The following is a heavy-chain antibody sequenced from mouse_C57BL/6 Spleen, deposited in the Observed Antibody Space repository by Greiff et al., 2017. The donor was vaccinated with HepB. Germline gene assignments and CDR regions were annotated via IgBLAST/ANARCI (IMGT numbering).Heavy chain of an antibody. D-gene: IGHD1-1*01. CDR1: GYTFTDYY. V-gene: IGHV1-26*01. J-gene: IGHJ2*01. CDR3: ARSKAYYYGSSFDY. Sequence: VQLQQSGPELVKPGASVKISCKASGYTFTDYYMNWVKQSHGKSLEWIGDINPNNGGTSYNQKFKGKATLTVDKSSSTAYMELRSLTSEDSAVYYCARSKAYYYGSSFDYWGQGTTLTVSS. CDR2: INPNNGGT.